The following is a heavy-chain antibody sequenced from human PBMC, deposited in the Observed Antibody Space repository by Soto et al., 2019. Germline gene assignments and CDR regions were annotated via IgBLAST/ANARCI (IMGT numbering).Heavy chain of an antibody. CDR1: GFTFSSYA. J-gene: IGHJ3*02. CDR3: AKDLGSGIVVVPAAMHYAFDI. D-gene: IGHD2-2*01. Sequence: GGSLRLSCAASGFTFSSYAMSWVRQAPGKGLEWVSAISGSGGSTYYADSVKGRFTISRDNSKNTLYLQMNSLRAEDTAVYYCAKDLGSGIVVVPAAMHYAFDIWGQGTMVTVSS. CDR2: ISGSGGST. V-gene: IGHV3-23*01.